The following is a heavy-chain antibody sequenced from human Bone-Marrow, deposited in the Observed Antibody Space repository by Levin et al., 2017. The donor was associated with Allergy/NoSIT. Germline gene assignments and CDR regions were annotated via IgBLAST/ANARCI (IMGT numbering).Heavy chain of an antibody. D-gene: IGHD3-22*01. V-gene: IGHV3-64D*06. Sequence: GGSLRLSCSASGFTFSSYAMHWVRQAPGKGLEYVSAISSNGGSTYYADSVKGRFTISRDNSKNTLYLQMSSLRAEDTAVYYCVKVSSGYYYAPDYWGQGTLVTVSS. CDR2: ISSNGGST. CDR1: GFTFSSYA. J-gene: IGHJ4*02. CDR3: VKVSSGYYYAPDY.